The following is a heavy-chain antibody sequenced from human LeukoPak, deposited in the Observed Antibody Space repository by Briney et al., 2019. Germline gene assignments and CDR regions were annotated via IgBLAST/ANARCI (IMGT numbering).Heavy chain of an antibody. J-gene: IGHJ4*02. CDR1: GISFSSHG. CDR3: AGARNDYDINGFTFLDY. V-gene: IGHV3-33*01. Sequence: GTSLRLSCAASGISFSSHGMHWVRQAPGKGLEWVADIWYDGSNIYYADSVKGRFTISRDNSKNTLYLQMNSLRAEDTDLYFCAGARNDYDINGFTFLDYWGQGTLVTVS. CDR2: IWYDGSNI. D-gene: IGHD3-22*01.